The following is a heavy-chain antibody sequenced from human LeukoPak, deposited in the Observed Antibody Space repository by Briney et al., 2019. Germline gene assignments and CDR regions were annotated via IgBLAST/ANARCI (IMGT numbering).Heavy chain of an antibody. CDR1: GGSISSSNW. CDR3: ARAPEDYGVSKSFDY. V-gene: IGHV4-4*02. Sequence: SETLSLTCAVSGGSISSSNWWSWVRQPPGKGLEWIGEIYHSGSTNYNPSLKSRVTVSVDKSKNQFSLKLSSMTAADTAVYYCARAPEDYGVSKSFDYWGQGTLVTVSS. CDR2: IYHSGST. J-gene: IGHJ4*02. D-gene: IGHD4-17*01.